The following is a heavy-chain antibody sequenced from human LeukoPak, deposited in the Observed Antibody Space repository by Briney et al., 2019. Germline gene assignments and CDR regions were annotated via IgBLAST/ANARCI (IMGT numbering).Heavy chain of an antibody. D-gene: IGHD1-26*01. V-gene: IGHV3-74*01. CDR2: ISTDARTI. CDR1: GFAFSTNW. CDR3: ARGESGSYHFDY. Sequence: GGSLRLSCAASGFAFSTNWMHWVRQAPGKGLVWVSHISTDARTITYADFVKGRFTISRDNAKNTLYLQMNSLRAEDTAVYYCARGESGSYHFDYWGQGTLVTVSS. J-gene: IGHJ4*02.